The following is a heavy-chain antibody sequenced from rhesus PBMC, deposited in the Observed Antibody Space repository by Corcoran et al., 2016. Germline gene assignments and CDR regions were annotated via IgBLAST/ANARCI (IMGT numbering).Heavy chain of an antibody. CDR2: ITPNTGGT. CDR3: RRGLDS. Sequence: QVQLVQSGAEVKKPGSSVKVSCKAAGYTFTDYYMHWVRQAPGQGLEGMGDITPNTGGTNYAQKFQGRVTMTRDTSTSTAYMELSSLRSEDTAVYYCRRGLDSWGQGVVVTVSS. CDR1: GYTFTDYY. J-gene: IGHJ6*01. V-gene: IGHV1-138*01.